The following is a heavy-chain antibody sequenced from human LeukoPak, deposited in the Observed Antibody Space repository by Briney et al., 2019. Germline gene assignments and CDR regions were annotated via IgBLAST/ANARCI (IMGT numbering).Heavy chain of an antibody. CDR1: GFTLSSYA. CDR2: ISGSGGST. D-gene: IGHD2-2*01. J-gene: IGHJ3*02. CDR3: AKKPAAMNAFDI. V-gene: IGHV3-23*01. Sequence: GGALTLSCAGSGFTLSSYAMSWVGPPPGKGVDGVSAISGSGGSTYYADSVKGRFTISRDNSKNTLYLQMNSLRAEDTAVYYCAKKPAAMNAFDIWGQGTMVTVSS.